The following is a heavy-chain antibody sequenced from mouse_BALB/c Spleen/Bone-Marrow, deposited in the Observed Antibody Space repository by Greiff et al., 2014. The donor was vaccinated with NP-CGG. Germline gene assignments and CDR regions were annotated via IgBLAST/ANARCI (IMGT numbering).Heavy chain of an antibody. D-gene: IGHD1-1*01. V-gene: IGHV1-4*01. Sequence: QVQLQQPGAELARPGASVKMSCEASGYTFTSYTMHWVKQRPGQGLEWIGYINPSSGYTNYNQRFKDKATLTADKSSSTAYMQLSSLTSEDSAVYYCAKGLIYYYGRRDGYCDVWGAGTTVTVSS. CDR1: GYTFTSYT. CDR2: INPSSGYT. CDR3: AKGLIYYYGRRDGYCDV. J-gene: IGHJ1*01.